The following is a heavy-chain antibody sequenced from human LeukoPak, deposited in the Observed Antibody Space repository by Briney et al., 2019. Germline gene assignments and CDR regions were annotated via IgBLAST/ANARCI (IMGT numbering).Heavy chain of an antibody. CDR1: GDSISSSSYY. CDR3: ARRRYYDSTGYLD. CDR2: IYYRGST. J-gene: IGHJ1*01. V-gene: IGHV4-39*01. D-gene: IGHD3-22*01. Sequence: SETLSLTCTISGDSISSSSYYWRWIRQRPGKGLEWIGDIYYRGSTYYNPSLKSRFSISIDTSNNQFSLTLNSVTAADTALYFCARRRYYDSTGYLDWGQGTLVTVSS.